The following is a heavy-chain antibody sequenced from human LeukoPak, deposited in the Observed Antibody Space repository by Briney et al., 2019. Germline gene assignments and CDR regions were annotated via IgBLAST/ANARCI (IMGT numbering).Heavy chain of an antibody. CDR2: IKQDGNEK. J-gene: IGHJ4*02. CDR1: GFTFSIYW. Sequence: GGSLSLSCPASGFTFSIYWMSWVRQAQGKGLEWEANIKQDGNEKSYVESVKGRFTISRDNAKNSLFLQMNSLRAEDTALYYCARVSPLVGGIGVWGQGTLVTVSS. V-gene: IGHV3-7*01. CDR3: ARVSPLVGGIGV. D-gene: IGHD1-26*01.